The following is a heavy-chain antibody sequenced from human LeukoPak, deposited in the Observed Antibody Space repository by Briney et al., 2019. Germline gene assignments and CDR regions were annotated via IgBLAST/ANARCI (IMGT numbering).Heavy chain of an antibody. Sequence: SETLSLTCAVSGGSISSGGYSWSWIRQPPGKGLEWIGYIYHSGSTYYYPSLKSRVTISVDRSKNQFSLKPSSVTAADTAVYYCARVLIIPMVRGVIPDAFDIWGQGTMVTVSS. J-gene: IGHJ3*02. CDR1: GGSISSGGYS. D-gene: IGHD3-10*01. CDR3: ARVLIIPMVRGVIPDAFDI. CDR2: IYHSGST. V-gene: IGHV4-30-2*01.